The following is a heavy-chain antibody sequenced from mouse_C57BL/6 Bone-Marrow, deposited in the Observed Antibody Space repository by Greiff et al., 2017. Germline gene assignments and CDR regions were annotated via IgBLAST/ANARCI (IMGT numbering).Heavy chain of an antibody. V-gene: IGHV2-5*01. J-gene: IGHJ2*01. CDR1: GFSLTSYG. D-gene: IGHD2-1*01. CDR2: IWRGGST. Sequence: VQLQESGPGLVQPSQRLSITCTVSGFSLTSYGVHWVRQSPGKGLEWLGVIWRGGSTDYNAAFMSRLSITKDNSKSQVFFKMNSLQADDTAIYYCAKNRDGNLVFDYWGQGATLTVSS. CDR3: AKNRDGNLVFDY.